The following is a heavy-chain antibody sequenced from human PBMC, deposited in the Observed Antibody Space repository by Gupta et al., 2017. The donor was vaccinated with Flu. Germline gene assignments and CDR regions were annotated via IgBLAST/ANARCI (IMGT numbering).Heavy chain of an antibody. V-gene: IGHV4-39*01. CDR3: AGRINYGKTFDY. CDR1: STSYK. D-gene: IGHD3-10*01. Sequence: STSYKGGWIRQAPGKGLEWIGSIAYSRATYCNPYLRSRVTISEDTSRNQVFMTVSSVTAADTAVYLCAGRINYGKTFDYWGQGTLVAVSS. J-gene: IGHJ4*02. CDR2: IAYSRAT.